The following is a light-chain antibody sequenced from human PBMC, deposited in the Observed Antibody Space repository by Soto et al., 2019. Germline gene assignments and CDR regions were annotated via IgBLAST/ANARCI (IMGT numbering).Light chain of an antibody. V-gene: IGKV1-5*03. Sequence: DIQMTQSPSTLSASVGDRVTITCRASQSISNWLAWYQQKPGKAPKLLIYKASSLESGVPSRFSGSGSGTELTLTISSLQPDDFATYYCQQYDSYPFTFGQGTKLEIK. CDR3: QQYDSYPFT. J-gene: IGKJ2*01. CDR1: QSISNW. CDR2: KAS.